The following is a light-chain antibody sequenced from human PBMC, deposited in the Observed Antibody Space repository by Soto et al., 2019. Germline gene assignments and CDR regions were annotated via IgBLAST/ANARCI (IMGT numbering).Light chain of an antibody. J-gene: IGKJ2*01. Sequence: DIQMTQSPTTLSASVGDRVTITCRASQTIGSWLAWYQQKPGKAPKVLIYDASTLESGVPSRFRGSGSGTEFTLTISSLQSDDLGPYYCQQYNSYVYTFGQGTKVDIK. CDR2: DAS. V-gene: IGKV1-5*01. CDR3: QQYNSYVYT. CDR1: QTIGSW.